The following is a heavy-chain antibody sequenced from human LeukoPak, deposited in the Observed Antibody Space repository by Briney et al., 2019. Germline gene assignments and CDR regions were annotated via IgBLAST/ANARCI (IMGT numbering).Heavy chain of an antibody. CDR2: IIGPGGDT. V-gene: IGHV3-23*01. CDR1: GFSFNSYA. Sequence: GGSLRLSCTASGFSFNSYAMNWVRQAPGKGLEWVASIIGPGGDTYHAGSVRGRFTISRDNSKNTLYLQMSHLRVEDTALYYCAKAAAERCTSIKCYPFDSWGQGTLVAVSS. CDR3: AKAAAERCTSIKCYPFDS. D-gene: IGHD2-2*01. J-gene: IGHJ4*02.